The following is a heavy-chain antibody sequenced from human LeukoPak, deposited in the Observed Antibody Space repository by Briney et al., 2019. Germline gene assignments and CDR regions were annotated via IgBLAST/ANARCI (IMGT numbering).Heavy chain of an antibody. V-gene: IGHV3-7*01. Sequence: GRSLRLSCAASGFTFSSYWMSWARQAPGKGLEWVANIKQDGSEKYYVDSVKGRFTISRDNAKNSLYLQMNSLRAEDTAVYYCASLGGNYGDSWFDYWGQGTLVTVSS. CDR2: IKQDGSEK. D-gene: IGHD4-17*01. J-gene: IGHJ4*02. CDR1: GFTFSSYW. CDR3: ASLGGNYGDSWFDY.